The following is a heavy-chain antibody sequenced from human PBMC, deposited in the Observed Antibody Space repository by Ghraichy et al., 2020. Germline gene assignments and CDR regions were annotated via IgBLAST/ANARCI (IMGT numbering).Heavy chain of an antibody. V-gene: IGHV4-34*01. CDR3: ARGREALTTSLRLRYNWFDP. D-gene: IGHD4-17*01. CDR1: GGSFSGYY. J-gene: IGHJ5*02. CDR2: INHSGST. Sequence: SETLSLTCAVYGGSFSGYYWSWIRQPPGKGLEWIGEINHSGSTNYNPSLKSRVTISVDTSKNQFSLKLSSVTAADTAVYYCARGREALTTSLRLRYNWFDPWGQGTLVTVSS.